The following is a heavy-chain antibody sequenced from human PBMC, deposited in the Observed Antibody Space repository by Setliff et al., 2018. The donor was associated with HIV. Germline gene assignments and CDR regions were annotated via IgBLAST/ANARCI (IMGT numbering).Heavy chain of an antibody. D-gene: IGHD3-22*01. CDR1: GGSISSYY. CDR2: IYYSGST. CDR3: ARSDLDNGSGYFDYYSYYMDV. J-gene: IGHJ6*03. V-gene: IGHV4-59*08. Sequence: PSETLSLTCTVSGGSISSYYWSWIRQPPGKGLEWIGYIYYSGSTKYNPPLKSRVNISVDTSKNQFSLNLTSVTAADTAVYYCARSDLDNGSGYFDYYSYYMDVWGRGTTVTVSS.